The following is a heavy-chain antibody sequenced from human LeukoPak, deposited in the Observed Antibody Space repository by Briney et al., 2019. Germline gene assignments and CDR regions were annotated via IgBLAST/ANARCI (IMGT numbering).Heavy chain of an antibody. J-gene: IGHJ1*01. V-gene: IGHV4-30-4*02. D-gene: IGHD3-10*01. CDR2: IYYSGST. CDR1: GGSISSGDYY. CDR3: ARSGTEYLLFDAAEYFQH. Sequence: SETLSLTCTVSGGSISSGDYYWSWIRQPPGKGLEWIGYIYYSGSTYYNPSLKSRVTISVDTSKNQFSLKLSSVTAADTAVYYCARSGTEYLLFDAAEYFQHWGQGTLVTVSS.